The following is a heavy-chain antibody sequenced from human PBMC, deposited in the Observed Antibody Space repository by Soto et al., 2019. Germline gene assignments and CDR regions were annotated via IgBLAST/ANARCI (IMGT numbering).Heavy chain of an antibody. Sequence: SETLSLTCTVSGDSVTSVSDYWSWPRPPPGKGREWIVYICDSSSADYNPPHKSRDTISIDTPKNQFPLKLTSVTAADTAVFFCARASPAGVPTGRLDYWGHGTLVTVS. CDR2: ICDSSSA. V-gene: IGHV4-61*01. J-gene: IGHJ4*01. CDR3: ARASPAGVPTGRLDY. CDR1: GDSVTSVSDY. D-gene: IGHD2-8*02.